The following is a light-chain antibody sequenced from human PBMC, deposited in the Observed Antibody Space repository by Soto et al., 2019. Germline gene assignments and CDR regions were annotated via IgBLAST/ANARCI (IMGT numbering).Light chain of an antibody. CDR3: QQFGGSPPRFT. CDR1: QTITNFY. Sequence: EIVLTQSPGTLSLSPGERATLSCRASQTITNFYLAWYQQKLGQAPRLLIYGASNRATGIPERFSGSGSGTDFTLTISRLEPADSAVYYCQQFGGSPPRFTFGPGTKVDIK. J-gene: IGKJ3*01. V-gene: IGKV3-20*01. CDR2: GAS.